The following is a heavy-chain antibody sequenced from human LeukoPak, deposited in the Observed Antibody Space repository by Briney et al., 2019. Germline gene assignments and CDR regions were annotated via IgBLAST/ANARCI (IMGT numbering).Heavy chain of an antibody. V-gene: IGHV3-23*01. Sequence: GGTLRLSCAASGFTFSSYGMSWVRQAPGKGLEWVSGISGSGGSTYYADSVKGRFTISRDNSKNTLYLQMNSLRAEDTAVYYCAREMGGYPFDYWGQGTLVTVSS. CDR3: AREMGGYPFDY. CDR1: GFTFSSYG. J-gene: IGHJ4*02. D-gene: IGHD5-12*01. CDR2: ISGSGGST.